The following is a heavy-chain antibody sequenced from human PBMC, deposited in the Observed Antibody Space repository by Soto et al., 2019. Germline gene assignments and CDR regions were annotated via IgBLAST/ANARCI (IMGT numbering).Heavy chain of an antibody. J-gene: IGHJ6*03. CDR2: INHSGST. Sequence: PSETLSLTCAVYGGSFSGYYWSWIRQPPGKGLEWIGEINHSGSTNYNPSLKSRVTISVDTSKNQFSLKLSSVTAADTAVYYCARVTSQRITILYIADYYYYMDVWGKGTTVTVSS. D-gene: IGHD3-3*01. V-gene: IGHV4-34*01. CDR1: GGSFSGYY. CDR3: ARVTSQRITILYIADYYYYMDV.